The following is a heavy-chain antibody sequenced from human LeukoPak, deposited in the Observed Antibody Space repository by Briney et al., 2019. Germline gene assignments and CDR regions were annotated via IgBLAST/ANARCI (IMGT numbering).Heavy chain of an antibody. CDR3: AREGVVPAAMWGSYYYYYYMDV. J-gene: IGHJ6*03. V-gene: IGHV4-34*01. CDR1: GGSFSGYY. D-gene: IGHD2-2*01. Sequence: PSETLSLTCAVYGGSFSGYYWSWIRQPPGKGLEWIGEINHSGSTNYNPSLKSRVTISVDTSKNQFSLKLSSVTAADTAVYYCAREGVVPAAMWGSYYYYYYMDVWGKGTTVTISS. CDR2: INHSGST.